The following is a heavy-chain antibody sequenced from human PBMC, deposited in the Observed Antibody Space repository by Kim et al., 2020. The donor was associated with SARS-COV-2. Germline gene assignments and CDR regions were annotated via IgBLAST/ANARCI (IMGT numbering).Heavy chain of an antibody. CDR3: ARGIVVVVPAAIYNYYYGRDG. J-gene: IGHJ6*02. CDR1: GGSISSYY. CDR2: IYYSGST. V-gene: IGHV4-59*13. D-gene: IGHD2-2*01. Sequence: SETLSLTCTVSGGSISSYYWSWIRQPPGKGLEWIGYIYYSGSTNYNPSLKSRVTISVDTSKNQFSLKLSSVTAADTAVYYCARGIVVVVPAAIYNYYYGRDGWGRGTAVSVSS.